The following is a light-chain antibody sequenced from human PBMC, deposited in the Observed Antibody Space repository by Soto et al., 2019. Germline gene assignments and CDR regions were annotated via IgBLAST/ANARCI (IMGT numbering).Light chain of an antibody. V-gene: IGLV2-14*03. CDR3: NSYPSGYYV. CDR2: DVS. Sequence: QSVLTQPASVSGSPGQSITISCTGTSSDVGGYNSVSWYQLHPGKAPKLMIYDVSNRPSGVSNRFSGSKSGNTASLTISGLQAEDKADYYCNSYPSGYYVFGPGTKVTVL. CDR1: SSDVGGYNS. J-gene: IGLJ1*01.